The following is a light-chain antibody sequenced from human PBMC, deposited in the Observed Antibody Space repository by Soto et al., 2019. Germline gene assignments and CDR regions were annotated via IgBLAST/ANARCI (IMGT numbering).Light chain of an antibody. J-gene: IGLJ1*01. CDR1: SSNIGAHDD. Sequence: QTVVTQPPSVSGAPGQRVTISCTGSSSNIGAHDDVHWYQQLPGTAPKLLSYGNSNRPSGVPDRFSGSKSGTSASLAITGLQAEDEADYYCQSYDNSLSVYVFGTGTKLTVL. V-gene: IGLV1-40*01. CDR3: QSYDNSLSVYV. CDR2: GNS.